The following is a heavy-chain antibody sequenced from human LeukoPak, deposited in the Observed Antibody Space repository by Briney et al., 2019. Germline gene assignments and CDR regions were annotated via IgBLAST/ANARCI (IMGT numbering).Heavy chain of an antibody. CDR2: IIPIFGTA. CDR1: GGTFSSYA. CDR3: ARDQGFIVGATYFDY. Sequence: SVKVSCKASGGTFSSYAISWVRQAPGQGLEWMGGIIPIFGTANYAQKFQGRVTITTDESTSTAYMELSSLRSEDMAVYYCARDQGFIVGATYFDYWGQGTLVTVSS. J-gene: IGHJ4*02. V-gene: IGHV1-69*05. D-gene: IGHD1-26*01.